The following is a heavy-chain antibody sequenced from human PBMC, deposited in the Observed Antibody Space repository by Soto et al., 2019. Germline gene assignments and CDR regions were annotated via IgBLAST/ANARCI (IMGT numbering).Heavy chain of an antibody. CDR3: ARDKITGLFDY. D-gene: IGHD2-8*02. Sequence: SETLSLTCTVSGDSISSSNYFWGWIRQPPGKGLEWIGTILYSGSTYYNPSLKSRVTILVDTSKNQFSLKLTSVTAADTAVYYCARDKITGLFDYWGQGTLVTVSS. J-gene: IGHJ4*02. CDR2: ILYSGST. CDR1: GDSISSSNYF. V-gene: IGHV4-39*07.